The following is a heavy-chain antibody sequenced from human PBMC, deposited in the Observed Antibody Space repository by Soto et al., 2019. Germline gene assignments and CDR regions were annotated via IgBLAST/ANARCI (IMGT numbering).Heavy chain of an antibody. D-gene: IGHD3-22*01. J-gene: IGHJ5*02. CDR1: GYTFTSYG. CDR3: ARDISHSSGYYWFDP. Sequence: GASVKVSCKASGYTFTSYGISWVRQAPGQGLEWMGWISAYNGNTNYAQKLQGRVTMTTDTSTSTAYMELRSLRSDDTAVYYCARDISHSSGYYWFDPWGQGTLVTVSS. V-gene: IGHV1-18*01. CDR2: ISAYNGNT.